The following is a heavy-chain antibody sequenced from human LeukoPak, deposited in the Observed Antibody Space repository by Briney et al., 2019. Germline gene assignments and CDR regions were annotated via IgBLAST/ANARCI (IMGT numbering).Heavy chain of an antibody. CDR1: GYTFTSYA. CDR2: INTNTGNP. J-gene: IGHJ6*02. D-gene: IGHD3-22*01. CDR3: ARDFSMLMYYYDSSAAGYYYGMDV. Sequence: ASVKVSCKASGYTFTSYAMNWVRQAPGQGLEWMGWINTNTGNPTYAQGFTGRFVFSLDTSVSTAYLQISSLKAEDTAVYYCARDFSMLMYYYDSSAAGYYYGMDVWGQGTTVTVSS. V-gene: IGHV7-4-1*02.